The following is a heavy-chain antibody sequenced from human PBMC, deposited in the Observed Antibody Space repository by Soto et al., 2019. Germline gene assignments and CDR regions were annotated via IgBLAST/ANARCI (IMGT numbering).Heavy chain of an antibody. Sequence: QLQLQESGPGLVKPSETLSLTCAVSGASISRTGFHWGWIRQPPGQGLEWIGSMYSTGSTQYNPSLKSRVTMSVDTSTNQFSLKLRSVTAADTAIYYCARRPVRGGNSGVGFDPWGQGTLVTVSS. J-gene: IGHJ5*02. D-gene: IGHD2-15*01. V-gene: IGHV4-39*01. CDR1: GASISRTGFH. CDR2: MYSTGST. CDR3: ARRPVRGGNSGVGFDP.